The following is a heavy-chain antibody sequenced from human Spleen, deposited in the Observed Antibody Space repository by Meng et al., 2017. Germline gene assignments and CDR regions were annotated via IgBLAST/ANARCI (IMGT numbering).Heavy chain of an antibody. CDR3: ARERTLNYFDY. V-gene: IGHV4-61*01. CDR1: GGSISSDSYY. D-gene: IGHD2-2*01. CDR2: IYYSGST. J-gene: IGHJ4*02. Sequence: SETLSLTCTVSGGSISSDSYYWTWIRQPPGKGLEWIGYIYYSGSTKYSPSLKSRVTISVDKSKNQFSLKFNSVTAADTAVYYCARERTLNYFDYWGQGTRVTVSS.